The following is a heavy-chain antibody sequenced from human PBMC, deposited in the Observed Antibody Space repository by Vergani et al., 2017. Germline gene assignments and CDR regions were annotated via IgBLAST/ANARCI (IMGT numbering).Heavy chain of an antibody. CDR3: ARGTPKVSDWLYYYYYYMDV. J-gene: IGHJ6*03. CDR1: GGSISSGGYY. Sequence: QVQLQESGPGLVKPSQTLSLTCTVSGGSISSGGYYWSWIRQHPGKGLEWIGYIYYSGSTYYNPSLKSRVTISVDTSKNQFSLKLSSVTAADTAVYYCARGTPKVSDWLYYYYYYMDVWSKGTTVTVSS. D-gene: IGHD3-3*01. CDR2: IYYSGST. V-gene: IGHV4-31*03.